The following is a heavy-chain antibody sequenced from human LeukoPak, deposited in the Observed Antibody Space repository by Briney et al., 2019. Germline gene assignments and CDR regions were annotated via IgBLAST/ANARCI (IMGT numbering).Heavy chain of an antibody. Sequence: SETLSLTCTVSGGSITGHYWSWIRQPAGKGLEWIGRIYTNEYTNYNPSLKNRVTMSVDTSKNQFSLRLSSVTAADTAVYYCARPPYGDYFDYWGQGILVTVCS. CDR2: IYTNEYT. V-gene: IGHV4-4*07. J-gene: IGHJ4*02. CDR1: GGSITGHY. D-gene: IGHD3-10*01. CDR3: ARPPYGDYFDY.